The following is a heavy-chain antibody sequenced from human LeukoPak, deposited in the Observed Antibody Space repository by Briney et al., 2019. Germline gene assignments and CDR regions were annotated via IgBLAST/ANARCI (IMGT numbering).Heavy chain of an antibody. Sequence: GGSLRLSCAASGFTFSSYSMNWVRQAPGKGLEWVSSISSSSSYIYYADSVKGRFTISRDNAKNSLYLQMNSLRAEDTAVYYCAGDRTGDLGAFDIWGQGTMVTVSS. CDR2: ISSSSSYI. CDR3: AGDRTGDLGAFDI. CDR1: GFTFSSYS. D-gene: IGHD7-27*01. V-gene: IGHV3-21*01. J-gene: IGHJ3*02.